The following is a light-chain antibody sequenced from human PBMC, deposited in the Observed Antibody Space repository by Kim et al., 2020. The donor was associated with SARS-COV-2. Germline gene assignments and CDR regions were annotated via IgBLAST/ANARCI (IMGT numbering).Light chain of an antibody. V-gene: IGLV2-8*01. J-gene: IGLJ2*01. CDR3: SSYAGSNSVV. CDR1: SSDVGGYNY. CDR2: EVS. Sequence: GQSVTISCTGTSSDVGGYNYVSWYQQHPGKAPKLMIYEVSKRPSGVPDRFSGSKSGNTASLTVSGLQAEDEADYYCSSYAGSNSVVFGGGTKLTVL.